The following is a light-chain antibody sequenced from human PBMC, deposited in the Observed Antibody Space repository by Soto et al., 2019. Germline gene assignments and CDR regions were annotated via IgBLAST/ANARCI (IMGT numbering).Light chain of an antibody. Sequence: EIVLTQSPGTLSLSPGERATLSCRASQSVSSSYLAWYQQNPGQAPRLLIYGACSRAAGIPDRFSGSGSGTAFTLTISRLEPEDFAVYYCQQYGSSPPWTFGQGAKVEIK. CDR2: GAC. CDR3: QQYGSSPPWT. V-gene: IGKV3-20*01. J-gene: IGKJ1*01. CDR1: QSVSSSY.